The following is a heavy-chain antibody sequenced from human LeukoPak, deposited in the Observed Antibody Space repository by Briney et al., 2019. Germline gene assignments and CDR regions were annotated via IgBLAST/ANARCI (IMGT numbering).Heavy chain of an antibody. D-gene: IGHD4-11*01. CDR1: GFTFSSSG. CDR2: ISGSGGST. CDR3: ARGNSNYFHYYYMDV. Sequence: PGGSLRLSCAASGFTFSSSGISWVRQAPGKGLEWVSAISGSGGSTYYADSVKGRFTISRDNSKNTLYLQMGSLRPEDMAVYYCARGNSNYFHYYYMDVWGKGTTLTVSS. V-gene: IGHV3-23*01. J-gene: IGHJ6*03.